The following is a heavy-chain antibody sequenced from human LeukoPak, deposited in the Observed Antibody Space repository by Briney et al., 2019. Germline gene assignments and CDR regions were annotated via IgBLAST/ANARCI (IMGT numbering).Heavy chain of an antibody. J-gene: IGHJ4*02. D-gene: IGHD2-15*01. V-gene: IGHV3-7*01. CDR1: GFTFSSYW. CDR3: ARWNCSGGWCNAFFDC. Sequence: GGSLRLSCAASGFTFSSYWMSWVRQAPGKGLEWVANIKQDGSEKYYVDSVKGRFTISRDNAKNSLYLQMNSLRAEDTAVYYCARWNCSGGWCNAFFDCWGQGTLVTVSS. CDR2: IKQDGSEK.